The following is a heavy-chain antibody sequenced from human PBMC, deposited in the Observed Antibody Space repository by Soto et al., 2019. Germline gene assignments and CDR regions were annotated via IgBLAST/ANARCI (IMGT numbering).Heavy chain of an antibody. CDR2: IYYSGAA. V-gene: IGHV4-31*03. J-gene: IGHJ4*02. CDR3: ARGEFGYFDY. CDR1: AGSITNSGFY. D-gene: IGHD3-22*01. Sequence: QVQLQESGPGLVKPSQTLSLTCTASAGSITNSGFYWGWIRQLPGKGLEWVGYIYYSGAAYYNPSLKSRVSISIDTFQHRFSLNLNSVTAADTAVYYCARGEFGYFDYWGQGTLVTVSS.